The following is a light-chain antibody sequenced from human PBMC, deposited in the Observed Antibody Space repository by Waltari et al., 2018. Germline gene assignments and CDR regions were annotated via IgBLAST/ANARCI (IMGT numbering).Light chain of an antibody. Sequence: QSALTQPASVSGPPGQSITISCTGTSSDLGGYNYVSWYQQHPGKAPKLMIFDVTKRPSGVSDRFSGSKSGNTASLTISGLHTDDESDYYCSSYTSTNTVIFGGGTKVTVL. V-gene: IGLV2-14*03. CDR2: DVT. CDR1: SSDLGGYNY. CDR3: SSYTSTNTVI. J-gene: IGLJ2*01.